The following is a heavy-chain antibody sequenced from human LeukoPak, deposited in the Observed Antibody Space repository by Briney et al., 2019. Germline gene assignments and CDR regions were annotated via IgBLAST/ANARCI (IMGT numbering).Heavy chain of an antibody. Sequence: SGTLSLTCAVSGASISGSNWWSWARQPPGKGLEWIGEIFHAGITNYNPSLTSRVTISVDNSRNQFSLKLTSVTAADTAVYYRLRTYCSSTSCHYFDYWGQGALVTVSS. CDR3: LRTYCSSTSCHYFDY. J-gene: IGHJ4*02. CDR2: IFHAGIT. CDR1: GASISGSNW. V-gene: IGHV4-4*02. D-gene: IGHD2-2*01.